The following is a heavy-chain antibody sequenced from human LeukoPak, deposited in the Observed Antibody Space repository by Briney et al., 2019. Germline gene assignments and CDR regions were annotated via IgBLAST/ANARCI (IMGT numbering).Heavy chain of an antibody. CDR3: ARGLSAIVY. CDR1: GGSFSGYY. J-gene: IGHJ4*02. V-gene: IGHV4-34*01. Sequence: SETLSLTCAVYGGSFSGYYWSWIRQPPGKGLEWIGEINHSGSTNYNPSLKSRVTISVDTSKIQFSLKLSSVTAADTAVYYCARGLSAIVYWGQGTLVTVSS. D-gene: IGHD2-15*01. CDR2: INHSGST.